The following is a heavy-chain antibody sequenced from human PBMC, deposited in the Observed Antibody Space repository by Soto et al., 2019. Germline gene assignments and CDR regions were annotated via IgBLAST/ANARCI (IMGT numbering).Heavy chain of an antibody. CDR3: AGGYSSGWYAFDI. Sequence: GGSLRLSCAASGFTFSSNCMSWVRQAPGKGLGWVSFIYSGGSTYYADSVKGRFTISRHNSKNTLYLQMNSLRAEDTAVYYCAGGYSSGWYAFDIWGQGTMVTVSS. J-gene: IGHJ3*02. V-gene: IGHV3-53*04. D-gene: IGHD6-19*01. CDR2: IYSGGST. CDR1: GFTFSSNC.